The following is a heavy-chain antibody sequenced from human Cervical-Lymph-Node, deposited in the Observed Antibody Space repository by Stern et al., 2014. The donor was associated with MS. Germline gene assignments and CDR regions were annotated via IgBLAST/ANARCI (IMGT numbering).Heavy chain of an antibody. D-gene: IGHD6-13*01. J-gene: IGHJ4*02. Sequence: EVQLVQSGGGLVKPGGSLRLSCAASGFTFNSFSMNWVRQAPGKWLELVSSISSTSTYKDYAGSVKGRFTISRDNAKNSLYLDMNRLRAEDTAVYYCARDDSYSSSSHWGQGTLVTVAS. CDR3: ARDDSYSSSSH. CDR1: GFTFNSFS. V-gene: IGHV3-21*06. CDR2: ISSTSTYK.